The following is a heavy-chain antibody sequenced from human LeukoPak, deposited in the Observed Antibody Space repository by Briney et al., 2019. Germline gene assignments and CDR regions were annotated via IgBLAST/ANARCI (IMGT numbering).Heavy chain of an antibody. CDR2: IYYSGST. CDR1: GGSISNYY. D-gene: IGHD6-19*01. J-gene: IGHJ4*02. V-gene: IGHV4-59*01. CDR3: ARGAGYSSGWYRGDLDY. Sequence: PSETLSLTCTVSGGSISNYYWSWIRQPPGKRLEWIGYIYYSGSTNYNPSLKSRVTISVDTSKNQFSLKLNSVTAADTAVYYCARGAGYSSGWYRGDLDYWGQGTLVTVSS.